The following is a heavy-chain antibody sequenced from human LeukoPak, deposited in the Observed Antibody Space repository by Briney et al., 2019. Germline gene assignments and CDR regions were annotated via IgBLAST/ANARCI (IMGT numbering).Heavy chain of an antibody. CDR3: VWGPEGIVEYDY. CDR2: ISYDGSNK. D-gene: IGHD1-26*01. CDR1: GFTFSSYA. Sequence: PGGSLRLSCAASGFTFSSYAMHWVRQAPGKGLEWVAVISYDGSNKYYADSVKGRFTISRDNSKNTLYLQMNSLRAEDTAVYYCVWGPEGIVEYDYWGQGTLVTVSS. J-gene: IGHJ4*02. V-gene: IGHV3-30-3*01.